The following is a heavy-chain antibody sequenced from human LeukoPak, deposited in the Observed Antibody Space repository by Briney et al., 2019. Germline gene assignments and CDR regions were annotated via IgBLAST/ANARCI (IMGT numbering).Heavy chain of an antibody. CDR3: ARASPPNDY. J-gene: IGHJ4*02. Sequence: GASVKVSCKASGYTFTSYGISWGRQAPGQGLEWMGWISAYNGNTNYAQKIQGRVTMTTATSTSTAYLELRSLTSDDTAVYYCARASPPNDYWGQGTLVTVSS. CDR2: ISAYNGNT. V-gene: IGHV1-18*01. CDR1: GYTFTSYG.